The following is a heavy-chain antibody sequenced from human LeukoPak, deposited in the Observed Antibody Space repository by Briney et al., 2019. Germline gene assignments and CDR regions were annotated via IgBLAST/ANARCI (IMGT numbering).Heavy chain of an antibody. J-gene: IGHJ3*02. V-gene: IGHV4-59*08. Sequence: SETLSLTCTVSGGSISSYYWSWIRQPPGKGLEWIGYIYYSGSTNYNPSLKSRVTISVDTSKNQFSLKLSPVTAADTAVYYCARLRPARAAFDIWGQGTMVTVSS. CDR2: IYYSGST. CDR3: ARLRPARAAFDI. CDR1: GGSISSYY.